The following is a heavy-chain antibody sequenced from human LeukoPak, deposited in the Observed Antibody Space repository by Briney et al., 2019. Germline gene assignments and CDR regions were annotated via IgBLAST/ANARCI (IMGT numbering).Heavy chain of an antibody. CDR1: GGTLSKYG. V-gene: IGHV1-69*13. CDR3: ARTSSDDTAMATPFAY. D-gene: IGHD5-18*01. Sequence: SVKVSCKASGGTLSKYGINWVRQAPGQGLEWMGGITPIFGTAKYLQKFQGRVTITADESTSTACMELSRLRFEDTAIYYCARTSSDDTAMATPFAYWGQGTLVTVSS. J-gene: IGHJ4*02. CDR2: ITPIFGTA.